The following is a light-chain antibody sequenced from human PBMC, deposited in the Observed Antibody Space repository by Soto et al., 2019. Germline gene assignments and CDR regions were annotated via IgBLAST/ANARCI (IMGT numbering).Light chain of an antibody. V-gene: IGLV2-14*01. CDR1: ISDVGGYAY. CDR3: SSYTSNTPLV. J-gene: IGLJ3*02. Sequence: QSALTQPASGSGSPGQSITISCTGTISDVGGYAYVSWYQQYPGKAPKLVISAVSNRPSGVSHRFSGYRSGNTASLTISGLQAEDEADYYCSSYTSNTPLVFGGGNRVTVL. CDR2: AVS.